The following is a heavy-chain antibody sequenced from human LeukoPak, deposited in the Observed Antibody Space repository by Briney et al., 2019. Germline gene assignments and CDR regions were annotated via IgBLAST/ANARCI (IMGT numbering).Heavy chain of an antibody. CDR2: MSYSGRI. J-gene: IGHJ2*01. V-gene: IGHV4-59*01. D-gene: IGHD6-19*01. CDR3: ARDPRSGWYINGYFDL. Sequence: SETLSLTCSVSGVSLSNYYWSWIRQPPGKGLEWMGYMSYSGRINYNPSLKSRLTISIDTSKNQFSLKLSPVTAADTAVYYCARDPRSGWYINGYFDLWGRGTLVTVSS. CDR1: GVSLSNYY.